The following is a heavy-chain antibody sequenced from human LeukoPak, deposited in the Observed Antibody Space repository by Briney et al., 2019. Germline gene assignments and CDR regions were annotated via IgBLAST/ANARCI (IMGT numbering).Heavy chain of an antibody. Sequence: SETLSLTCTVSGYSISSGYYWGWIRQPPGKGLEWIGSIYHSGSTYYNPSLKSRVTISVDTSKNQFSLKLSSVTAADTAVYYCARTWQWLPFDYWGQGTLVTVSS. V-gene: IGHV4-38-2*02. D-gene: IGHD6-19*01. J-gene: IGHJ4*02. CDR3: ARTWQWLPFDY. CDR1: GYSISSGYY. CDR2: IYHSGST.